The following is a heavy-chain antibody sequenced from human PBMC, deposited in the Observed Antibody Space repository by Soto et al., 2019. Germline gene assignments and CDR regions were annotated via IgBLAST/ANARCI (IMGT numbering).Heavy chain of an antibody. CDR2: IWYDGSNK. CDR1: GFTFSSYG. CDR3: ARAGSTMPFGYNWFDP. Sequence: PGGSLRLSCAASGFTFSSYGMHWVRQAPGKGLEWVAVIWYDGSNKYYGDSVKGRFTISRDNSKNTLYLQMNSLRAEDTAVYYCARAGSTMPFGYNWFDPWGQGTLVTVSS. V-gene: IGHV3-33*01. D-gene: IGHD2-2*01. J-gene: IGHJ5*02.